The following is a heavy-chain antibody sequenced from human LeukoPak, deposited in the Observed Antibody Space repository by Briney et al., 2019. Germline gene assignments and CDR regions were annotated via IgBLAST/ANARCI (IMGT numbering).Heavy chain of an antibody. D-gene: IGHD3-9*01. CDR1: GFTLSSYE. V-gene: IGHV3-7*01. J-gene: IGHJ2*01. CDR2: IKQDGSEK. CDR3: ARDFDWLPDLKLNWYFDL. Sequence: GGSLRLSCAASGFTLSSYEMNWVRQAPGKGLEWVASIKQDGSEKFYVDSVKGRFIISRDNAKNSLFLQMNSLRAEDTAVYYCARDFDWLPDLKLNWYFDLWGRGTLVTVSS.